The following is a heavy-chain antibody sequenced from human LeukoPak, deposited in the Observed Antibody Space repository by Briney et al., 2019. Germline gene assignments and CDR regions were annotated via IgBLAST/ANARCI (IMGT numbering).Heavy chain of an antibody. J-gene: IGHJ5*02. Sequence: TSETLSLTCAVYGGSFSGYSWSWIRQPPGKGLEWLGEIYHSGSANYNPSLKSRVTISVDTSKNQFSLKLSSVTAADTAVYYCARGGAARPRAAGFDPWGQGTLVTVSS. CDR2: IYHSGSA. CDR1: GGSFSGYS. V-gene: IGHV4-34*01. CDR3: ARGGAARPRAAGFDP. D-gene: IGHD6-6*01.